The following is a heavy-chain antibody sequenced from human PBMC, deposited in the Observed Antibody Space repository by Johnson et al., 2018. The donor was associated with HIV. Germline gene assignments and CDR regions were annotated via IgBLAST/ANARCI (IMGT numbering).Heavy chain of an antibody. CDR2: ISGSGGST. Sequence: VQLVESGGGLVQPGGSLRLSCAASGFTFSSYAMSWVRQAPGKGLEWVSAISGSGGSTYYADSVKGRFTISRDNSKNTLYLQMNSLRAEDTAVYYCAKEKAARRWGGDAFDIWDQGTMVTVSS. CDR3: AKEKAARRWGGDAFDI. CDR1: GFTFSSYA. D-gene: IGHD6-6*01. J-gene: IGHJ3*02. V-gene: IGHV3-23*04.